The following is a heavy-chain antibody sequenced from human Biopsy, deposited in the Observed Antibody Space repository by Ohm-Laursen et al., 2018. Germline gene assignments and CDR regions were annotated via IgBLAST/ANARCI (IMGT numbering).Heavy chain of an antibody. Sequence: SDTLSLTCTVSGDSTSSYYWSWIRQSPGKGLGWIGYVYYTGSTGYNPTLQSRVTISVDTSKNHFSLRLRSVTPADTAIYYCARDRGYYSDRTVPGYFDLWGRGTLVTVSS. CDR2: VYYTGST. CDR1: GDSTSSYY. V-gene: IGHV4-59*01. D-gene: IGHD3-22*01. CDR3: ARDRGYYSDRTVPGYFDL. J-gene: IGHJ2*01.